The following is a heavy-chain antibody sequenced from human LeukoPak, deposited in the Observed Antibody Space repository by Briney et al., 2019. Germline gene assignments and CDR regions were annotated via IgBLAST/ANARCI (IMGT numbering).Heavy chain of an antibody. CDR1: DGSIISYY. D-gene: IGHD5-24*01. Sequence: SETLSLTCTVSDGSIISYYWSWIRQPPAKGLEWIRYIYYSGSTNYNPSLKSRVTISVDTSKNQFSLKLSSVTAADTAVYYCARDTGVDGYNYPAAFDIWGQGTMVTVSS. CDR3: ARDTGVDGYNYPAAFDI. V-gene: IGHV4-59*01. J-gene: IGHJ3*02. CDR2: IYYSGST.